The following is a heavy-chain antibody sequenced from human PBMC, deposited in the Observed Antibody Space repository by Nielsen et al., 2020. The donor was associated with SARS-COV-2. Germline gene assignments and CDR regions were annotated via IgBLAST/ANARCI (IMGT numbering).Heavy chain of an antibody. Sequence: SVKVSCKASGGTFSSYAISWVRQAPGQGLEWMGGIIPIFGTANYAQKFQGRVTITADKSTSTAYMELSSLRSEDTAVYYCAREDVEYSSGWSGYYYYGMDVWGQGTTVTVSS. D-gene: IGHD6-19*01. V-gene: IGHV1-69*06. CDR1: GGTFSSYA. CDR3: AREDVEYSSGWSGYYYYGMDV. CDR2: IIPIFGTA. J-gene: IGHJ6*02.